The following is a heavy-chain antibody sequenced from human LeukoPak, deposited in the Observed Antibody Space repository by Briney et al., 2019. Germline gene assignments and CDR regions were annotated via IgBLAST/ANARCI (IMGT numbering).Heavy chain of an antibody. D-gene: IGHD5-12*01. CDR2: INPSGGST. J-gene: IGHJ4*02. CDR1: GYTFTSYH. CDR3: AREGAVATIDY. V-gene: IGHV1-46*01. Sequence: GASVKVSCKASGYTFTSYHMHWVRQAPGQGLEWMGIINPSGGSTSYAQKFQGRVTMTRDMSTSTVYMELSSLRSEDTAVYYCAREGAVATIDYWGQGTLVTVSS.